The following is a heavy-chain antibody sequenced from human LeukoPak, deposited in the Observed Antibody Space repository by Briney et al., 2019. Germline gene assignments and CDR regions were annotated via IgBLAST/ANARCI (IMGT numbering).Heavy chain of an antibody. CDR3: ARERTTIVSGTTIGAY. Sequence: GGSLRLSCSASGFTFSNYEMNWVRQAPGKGLEWISYITGGGDTIYYADSVKGRFTISRDNAKNSLFLQMNSLTADDTAVCYCARERTTIVSGTTIGAYWGQGTLVTVSS. CDR2: ITGGGDTI. D-gene: IGHD2/OR15-2a*01. J-gene: IGHJ4*02. CDR1: GFTFSNYE. V-gene: IGHV3-48*03.